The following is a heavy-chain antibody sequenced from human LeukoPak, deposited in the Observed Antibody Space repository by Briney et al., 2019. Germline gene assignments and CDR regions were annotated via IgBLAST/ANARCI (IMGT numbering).Heavy chain of an antibody. V-gene: IGHV3-53*01. CDR2: IYSGGST. CDR1: GFAVSSNY. Sequence: GALRLSCAASGFAVSSNYMSWVRQAPGKGLEWVSVIYSGGSTYYADSVKGRFTISRDNSKNTLYLQMNSLRAEDTAVYYCARDPGSVFDYWGQGTLVTVSS. J-gene: IGHJ4*02. D-gene: IGHD1-1*01. CDR3: ARDPGSVFDY.